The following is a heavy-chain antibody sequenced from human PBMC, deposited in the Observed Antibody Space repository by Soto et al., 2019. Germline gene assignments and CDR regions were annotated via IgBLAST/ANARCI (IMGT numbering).Heavy chain of an antibody. J-gene: IGHJ6*03. CDR2: ISGSGGST. V-gene: IGHV3-23*01. CDR3: AKDGGEMYYVFWSGYLNYYYMDV. Sequence: EVQLLESGGGLVQPGGSLRLSCAASGFTFSSYAMSWVRQAQGKGLEWVSAISGSGGSTYYADSVKGRFTISRDNYKETLNLQMNRLRAEDTAVYYCAKDGGEMYYVFWSGYLNYYYMDVWGKGTTVTVS. D-gene: IGHD3-3*01. CDR1: GFTFSSYA.